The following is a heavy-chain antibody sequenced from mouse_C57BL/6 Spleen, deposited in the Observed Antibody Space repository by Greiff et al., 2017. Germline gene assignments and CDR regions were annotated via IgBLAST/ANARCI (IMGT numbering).Heavy chain of an antibody. D-gene: IGHD1-1*01. CDR1: GYSITSGYY. CDR2: ISYDGSN. J-gene: IGHJ3*01. CDR3: ARDGHYYGSSSFAY. V-gene: IGHV3-6*01. Sequence: EVQLQESGPGLVKPSQSLSLTCSVTGYSITSGYYWNWIRQFPGNKLEWMGYISYDGSNNYNPSLKNRISITRDTSKNQFFLKLNSGTTEDTATYYCARDGHYYGSSSFAYWGQGTLVTVSA.